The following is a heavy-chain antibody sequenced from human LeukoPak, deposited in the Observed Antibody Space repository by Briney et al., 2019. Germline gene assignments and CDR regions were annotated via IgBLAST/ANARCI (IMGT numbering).Heavy chain of an antibody. CDR3: ARDVGVAVAGTGQYFQH. CDR1: GYTFTSYG. D-gene: IGHD6-19*01. Sequence: ASVKVSCKASGYTFTSYGISWVRQAPGQGLEWMGWISAYNGNTNYAQKLQGRVTMTTDTSTSTAYMELRSLRSDDTAVYYCARDVGVAVAGTGQYFQHWGQGTLVTVSS. V-gene: IGHV1-18*01. CDR2: ISAYNGNT. J-gene: IGHJ1*01.